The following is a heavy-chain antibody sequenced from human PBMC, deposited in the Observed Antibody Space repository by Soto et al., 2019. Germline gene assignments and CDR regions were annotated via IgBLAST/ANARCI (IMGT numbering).Heavy chain of an antibody. D-gene: IGHD1-20*01. CDR2: ISSRSDI. CDR1: GFTFSTYS. V-gene: IGHV3-21*01. CDR3: AREYTAWPLAYGLDV. Sequence: GGSLRLSCVGSGFTFSTYSIHWVRQAPGKGLEWVSSISSRSDIYYADSVKGRFTISRDNAKNSVSLQMNSLRAEDTAVYYCAREYTAWPLAYGLDVWGQGTTVTVSS. J-gene: IGHJ6*02.